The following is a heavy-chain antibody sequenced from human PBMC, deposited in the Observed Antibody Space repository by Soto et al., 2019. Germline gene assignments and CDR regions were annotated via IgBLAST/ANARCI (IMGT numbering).Heavy chain of an antibody. Sequence: QVQLQQWGAGPLRPLETLSLTCGVSGGSFSGYYWAWIRQSPGKGLEWFGVINDRGSINYNPSLKSRGSISVDTSKNHYSLNLRSVTAADTAVYYCARESHDILTGPPWVWYFDLWGRGTLVTVSS. CDR1: GGSFSGYY. D-gene: IGHD3-9*01. CDR3: ARESHDILTGPPWVWYFDL. CDR2: INDRGSI. V-gene: IGHV4-34*01. J-gene: IGHJ2*01.